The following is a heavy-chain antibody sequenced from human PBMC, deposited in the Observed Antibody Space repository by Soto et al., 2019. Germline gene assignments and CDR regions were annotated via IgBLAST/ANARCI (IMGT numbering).Heavy chain of an antibody. Sequence: TLSLTCTVSGGSISSGGYYWSWIRQHPGKGLEWIGYIYYSGSTYYNPSLKSRVTISVDTSKNQFSLKLSSVTAADTAVYYCARKPRSRVVAADSSGYTAFDIWGQGTMVTVS. D-gene: IGHD3-22*01. CDR3: ARKPRSRVVAADSSGYTAFDI. CDR2: IYYSGST. V-gene: IGHV4-31*03. CDR1: GGSISSGGYY. J-gene: IGHJ3*02.